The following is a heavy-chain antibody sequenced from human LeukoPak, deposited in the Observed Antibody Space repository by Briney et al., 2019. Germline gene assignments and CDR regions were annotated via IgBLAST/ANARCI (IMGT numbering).Heavy chain of an antibody. Sequence: ASVKVSCKAFGDTFTDFYMHWVRQAPGQGLEWMAWINPNSGGTNYAQKFQGRVTMTRDTSISTAYMELSRLRSDDTAVYYCARTPVSYSSSWYTWFDPWGQGTLVTVSS. CDR2: INPNSGGT. CDR1: GDTFTDFY. CDR3: ARTPVSYSSSWYTWFDP. D-gene: IGHD6-13*01. V-gene: IGHV1-2*02. J-gene: IGHJ5*02.